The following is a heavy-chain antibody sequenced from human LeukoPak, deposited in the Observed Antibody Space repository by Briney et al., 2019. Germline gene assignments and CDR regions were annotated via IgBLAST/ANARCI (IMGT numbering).Heavy chain of an antibody. Sequence: QPGGSLRLSCAASGFTFSNYWMTWVRQAPGKGLEWVATIKQDGSQKNYVDSVKGRFTISRDNAKNSMYLQMNSLRADDTAVYYCSSPPLAYCSSSRCRFDYWGQGTLVTVSS. CDR1: GFTFSNYW. V-gene: IGHV3-7*01. J-gene: IGHJ4*02. D-gene: IGHD2-2*01. CDR2: IKQDGSQK. CDR3: SSPPLAYCSSSRCRFDY.